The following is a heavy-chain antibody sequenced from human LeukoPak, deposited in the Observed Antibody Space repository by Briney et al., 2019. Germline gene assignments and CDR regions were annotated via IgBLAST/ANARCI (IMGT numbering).Heavy chain of an antibody. CDR3: VRALGSSSADF. Sequence: QTGGSLRLSCAASGFTFINYWMSWVRQAPGKGLEWVANIKQDGSEKYYVDSVEGRFTISRDNAKNSLSLQMNSLRGEDADVYYCVRALGSSSADFWGQGTLVTVSS. V-gene: IGHV3-7*01. J-gene: IGHJ4*02. D-gene: IGHD6-6*01. CDR1: GFTFINYW. CDR2: IKQDGSEK.